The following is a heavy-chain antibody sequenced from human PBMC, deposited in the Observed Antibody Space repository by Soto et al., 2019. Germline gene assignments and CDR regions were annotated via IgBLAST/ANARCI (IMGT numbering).Heavy chain of an antibody. D-gene: IGHD6-13*01. Sequence: SGPTLVNPTQTLTLTCTFSGFSLSTSGMCVSWIRQPPGKALEWLARIDWDDDKYYSTSLKTRLTISKDTSKNQVVLTMTNMDPVDTATYYCARSYSSSWYATRYYYYYMDVWGKGTTVTVSS. V-gene: IGHV2-70*11. CDR3: ARSYSSSWYATRYYYYYMDV. CDR1: GFSLSTSGMC. J-gene: IGHJ6*03. CDR2: IDWDDDK.